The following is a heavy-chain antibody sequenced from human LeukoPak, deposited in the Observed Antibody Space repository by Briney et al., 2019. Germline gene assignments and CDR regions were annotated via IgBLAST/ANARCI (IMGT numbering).Heavy chain of an antibody. J-gene: IGHJ6*03. CDR1: GYTFTGYY. D-gene: IGHD4-17*01. Sequence: ASVKVSCKASGYTFTGYYMHWERQAPGQGLEWMGWINPNSGGTNYAQKFQGRVTMTRDTSISIAYMELSRLRSDDTAVYYCARDGFFRSGDSALGNYMDVWGKGTTVTVSS. V-gene: IGHV1-2*02. CDR3: ARDGFFRSGDSALGNYMDV. CDR2: INPNSGGT.